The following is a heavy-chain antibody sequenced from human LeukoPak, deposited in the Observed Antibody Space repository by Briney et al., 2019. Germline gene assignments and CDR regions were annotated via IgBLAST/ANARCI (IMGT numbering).Heavy chain of an antibody. J-gene: IGHJ3*02. D-gene: IGHD4-23*01. Sequence: SETLSLTCTVSGGSISSGGYYWSWIRQPPGKGLEWIGYIYHSGSTYYNPSLKSRVTISVDRSKNQFSLKLSSVTAADTAVYYCARAESKDGGQKGAFDIWGQGTMVTVSS. CDR2: IYHSGST. V-gene: IGHV4-30-2*01. CDR3: ARAESKDGGQKGAFDI. CDR1: GGSISSGGYY.